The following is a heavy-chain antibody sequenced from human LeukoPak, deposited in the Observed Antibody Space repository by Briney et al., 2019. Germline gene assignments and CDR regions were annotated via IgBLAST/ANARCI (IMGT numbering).Heavy chain of an antibody. J-gene: IGHJ3*02. CDR2: ISGSGGST. Sequence: QPGGSLRLSCAASGFTFSSYGMSWVRQAPGKGLEWVSAISGSGGSTYYADSVKGRFTISRDNSKNTLYLQMNSLRAEDTAVYYCAKSGGSYFGAFDIWGQGTMVTVSS. CDR3: AKSGGSYFGAFDI. CDR1: GFTFSSYG. V-gene: IGHV3-23*01. D-gene: IGHD1-26*01.